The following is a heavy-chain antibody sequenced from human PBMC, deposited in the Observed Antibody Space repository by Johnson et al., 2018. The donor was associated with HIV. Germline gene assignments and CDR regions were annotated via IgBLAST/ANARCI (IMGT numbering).Heavy chain of an antibody. Sequence: VQLVESGGGLVQPGGSLRLSCAASGFTVSSNYMSWVRQAPGKGLEWVSVIYSGGSTYYADSVKGRFTISRDNSKNTLYLQMNSLRAEDTAVYYCAKHIVLVVYAIGAAFDIWGQGTMVTVSS. J-gene: IGHJ3*02. CDR3: AKHIVLVVYAIGAAFDI. V-gene: IGHV3-66*04. CDR1: GFTVSSNY. D-gene: IGHD2-8*02. CDR2: IYSGGST.